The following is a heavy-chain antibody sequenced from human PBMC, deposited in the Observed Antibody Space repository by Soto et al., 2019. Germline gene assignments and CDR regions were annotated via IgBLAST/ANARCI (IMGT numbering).Heavy chain of an antibody. Sequence: KPSETLSLTCTVSRGSIISDGYYWSWIRQHPGKGLEWIGYIDYSGTTYYNPSLESRVSISVDTSKNQFSLKLTSVTAADTAVFYCARECSRTGDTCHAAFVDWGQGTLVTVSS. CDR1: RGSIISDGYY. CDR3: ARECSRTGDTCHAAFVD. D-gene: IGHD2-15*01. J-gene: IGHJ4*02. CDR2: IDYSGTT. V-gene: IGHV4-31*03.